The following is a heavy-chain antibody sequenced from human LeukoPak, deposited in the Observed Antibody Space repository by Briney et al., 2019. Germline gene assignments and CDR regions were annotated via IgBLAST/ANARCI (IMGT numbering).Heavy chain of an antibody. CDR1: GYTFTSYD. D-gene: IGHD6-13*01. CDR2: MNPNSGNT. V-gene: IGHV1-8*01. Sequence: ASVKVSCKASGYTFTSYDINWVRQAPGQGLEWMGWMNPNSGNTVYAQKFQGRVTMTRNTSISTAYMELSSLRSEDTAVYYCARAASYSSSGKTRKNYYFDYWGQGTLVTVSS. J-gene: IGHJ4*02. CDR3: ARAASYSSSGKTRKNYYFDY.